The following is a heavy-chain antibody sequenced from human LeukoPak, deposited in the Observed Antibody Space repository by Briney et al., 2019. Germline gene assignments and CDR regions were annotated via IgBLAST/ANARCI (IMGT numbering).Heavy chain of an antibody. CDR1: GYTSTGYY. CDR3: ARDRGYCSGGSCYFVLDY. Sequence: ASVKVSCKASGYTSTGYYMHWVRQAPGQGLEWMGWINPNSGGTNYAQKFQGRVTMTRDTSISTAYMELSRLRSDDTAVYYCARDRGYCSGGSCYFVLDYWGQGTLVTVSS. CDR2: INPNSGGT. D-gene: IGHD2-15*01. V-gene: IGHV1-2*02. J-gene: IGHJ4*02.